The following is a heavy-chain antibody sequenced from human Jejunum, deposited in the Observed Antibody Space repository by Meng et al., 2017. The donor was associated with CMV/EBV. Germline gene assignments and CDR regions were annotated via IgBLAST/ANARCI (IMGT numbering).Heavy chain of an antibody. CDR2: INGDGSNT. V-gene: IGHV3-74*01. Sequence: EASGRTFSRDWRVWVRQAPGKGRVWVSRINGDGSNTGYADSVKGRFITSRDNAKNTVYLQMDSLRADDTAVYYCARAAMPYGLDVWGQGTTVTVSS. CDR1: GRTFSRDW. J-gene: IGHJ6*02. D-gene: IGHD2-2*01. CDR3: ARAAMPYGLDV.